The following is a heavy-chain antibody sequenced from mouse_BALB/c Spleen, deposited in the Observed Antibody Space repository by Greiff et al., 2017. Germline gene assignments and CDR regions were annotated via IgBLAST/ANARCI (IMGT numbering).Heavy chain of an antibody. J-gene: IGHJ1*01. CDR2: ISYSGST. V-gene: IGHV3-8*02. Sequence: EVKLVESGPSLVKPSQTLSLTCSVTGDSITSGYWNWIRKFPGNKLEYMGYISYSGSTYDNPSLKSRISIIRDTSKNQYYLQLNSVTTEDTATYYCARSEAGGWYFDVWGAGTTVTVSS. CDR1: GDSITSGY. CDR3: ARSEAGGWYFDV.